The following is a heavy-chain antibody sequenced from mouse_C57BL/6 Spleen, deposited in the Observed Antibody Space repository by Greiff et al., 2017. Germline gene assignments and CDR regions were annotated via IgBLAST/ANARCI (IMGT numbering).Heavy chain of an antibody. V-gene: IGHV5-17*01. J-gene: IGHJ3*01. D-gene: IGHD1-2*01. CDR2: ISSGSSTI. CDR3: ATGFTTASSWFAY. Sequence: DVKLVESGGGLVKPGGSLKLSCAASGFTFSDYGMHWVRQAPEKGLEWVAYISSGSSTIYYAATVKGRFTISRDNAKNTLFLQMTSLRSEDTAMYYCATGFTTASSWFAYWGQGTLVTVSA. CDR1: GFTFSDYG.